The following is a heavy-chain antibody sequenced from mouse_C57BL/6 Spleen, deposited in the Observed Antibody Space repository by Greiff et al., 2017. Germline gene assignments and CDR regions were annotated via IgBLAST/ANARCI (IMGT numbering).Heavy chain of an antibody. CDR1: GYAFSSYW. D-gene: IGHD3-2*02. V-gene: IGHV1-80*01. Sequence: QVQLKESGAELVKPGASVKISCKASGYAFSSYWMNWVKQRPGKGLEWIGQIYPGDGDTNYNGKFKGKATLTADKSSSTAYMQLSSLTSEDSAVYFCARWDSSGYYFDYWGQGTTLTVSS. CDR2: IYPGDGDT. J-gene: IGHJ2*01. CDR3: ARWDSSGYYFDY.